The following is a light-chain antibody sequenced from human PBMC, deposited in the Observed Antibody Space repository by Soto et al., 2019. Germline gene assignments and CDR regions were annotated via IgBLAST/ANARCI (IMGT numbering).Light chain of an antibody. CDR3: SSYADITTVV. CDR2: EVN. CDR1: SGDVGGYNY. Sequence: QSVLTQPPSASGSPGQSVTISCTGTSGDVGGYNYVSWYQQHPGKAPKLMIYEVNKRPSGVPDRFSGSKSGNRASLTISGLQAEDEADYHCSSYADITTVVFGGGTKLTVL. J-gene: IGLJ2*01. V-gene: IGLV2-8*01.